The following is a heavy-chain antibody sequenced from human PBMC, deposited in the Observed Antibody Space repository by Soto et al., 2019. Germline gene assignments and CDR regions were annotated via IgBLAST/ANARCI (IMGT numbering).Heavy chain of an antibody. Sequence: PSETLFPHRTFPGCPIRRYYWLWIRQPPGNGLESIGYIYYSRSTYYNPSVKSRVTISVDTSKVQFSLKLSSVTAADSAVYYSARSFGVAAAGPFDYWGQGTLVTVSS. D-gene: IGHD6-13*01. CDR2: IYYSRST. V-gene: IGHV4-59*12. CDR1: GCPIRRYY. CDR3: ARSFGVAAAGPFDY. J-gene: IGHJ4*02.